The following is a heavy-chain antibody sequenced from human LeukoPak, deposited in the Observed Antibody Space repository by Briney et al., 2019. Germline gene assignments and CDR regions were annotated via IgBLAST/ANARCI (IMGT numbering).Heavy chain of an antibody. J-gene: IGHJ5*02. CDR1: GFTFSSYW. D-gene: IGHD2-21*02. Sequence: PGGSLRLSCAAPGFTFSSYWMSWVRQAPGKGLEWVANIKQDGSEKYYVDSVKGRFTISRDNAKNSLYLQMNSLRAEDTAVYYRAREVWGRAYCGGDCYSDWFDPWGQGTLVTVSS. CDR3: AREVWGRAYCGGDCYSDWFDP. V-gene: IGHV3-7*01. CDR2: IKQDGSEK.